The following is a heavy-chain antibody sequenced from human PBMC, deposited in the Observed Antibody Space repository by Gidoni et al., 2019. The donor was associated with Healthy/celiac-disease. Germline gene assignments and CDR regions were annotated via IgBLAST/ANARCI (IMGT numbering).Heavy chain of an antibody. CDR2: IWYDGSNK. D-gene: IGHD6-19*01. J-gene: IGHJ3*02. CDR1: GFTFSSYG. CDR3: ARVFNSSGWYDAFDI. V-gene: IGHV3-33*01. Sequence: QVQLVESGGGVVQPGRSLRLSCAASGFTFSSYGMHWVRQAPGKGLEWVAVIWYDGSNKYYADSVKGRFTISRDNSKNTLYLQMNSLRAEDTAVYYCARVFNSSGWYDAFDIWGQGTMVTVSS.